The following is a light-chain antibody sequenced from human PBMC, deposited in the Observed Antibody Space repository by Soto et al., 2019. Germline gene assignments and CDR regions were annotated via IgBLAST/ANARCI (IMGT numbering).Light chain of an antibody. CDR1: QSVRNSY. V-gene: IGKV3-20*01. CDR3: QQYSSSPYT. J-gene: IGKJ4*01. Sequence: DIGLTQSPCTLSSSVGERATLSCRASQSVRNSYLAWYQQKPGQATRLLIYGASGRASGIPDRFSGSGSGTDFTLTISRLEPEDFAAYYCQQYSSSPYTFGEGTKVEIK. CDR2: GAS.